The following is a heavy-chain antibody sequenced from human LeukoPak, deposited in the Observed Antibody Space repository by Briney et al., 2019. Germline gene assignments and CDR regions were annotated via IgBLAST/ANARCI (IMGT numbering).Heavy chain of an antibody. CDR2: ISGSGGST. Sequence: HTGGSQRLSCAASGFTFSSYAMSWVRQAPGKGLEWVSEISGSGGSTYYADSVKGRFTISRDNSKNTLYLKMNSLRAEDTAVYYCAKDKVSSSWYYFDYWGQGTLVTVSS. J-gene: IGHJ4*02. CDR1: GFTFSSYA. V-gene: IGHV3-23*01. D-gene: IGHD6-13*01. CDR3: AKDKVSSSWYYFDY.